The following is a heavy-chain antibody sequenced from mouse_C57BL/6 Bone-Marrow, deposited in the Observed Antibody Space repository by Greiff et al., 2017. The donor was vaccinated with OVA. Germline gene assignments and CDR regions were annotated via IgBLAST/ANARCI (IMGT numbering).Heavy chain of an antibody. D-gene: IGHD2-4*01. V-gene: IGHV1-72*01. J-gene: IGHJ1*03. CDR2: IDPNSGGT. CDR3: ARENDYDVWYFDV. CDR1: GYTFTSYW. Sequence: VQLQQPGAELVKPGASVKLSCKASGYTFTSYWMHWVKQRPGRGLEWIGRIDPNSGGTTYNEKFKSKATLAVDKPSSTAYMQLSSLTSEDSAVYDGARENDYDVWYFDVWGTGTTVTVSS.